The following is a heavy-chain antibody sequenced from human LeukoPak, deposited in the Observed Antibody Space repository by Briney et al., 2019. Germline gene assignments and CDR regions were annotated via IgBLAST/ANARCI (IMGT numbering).Heavy chain of an antibody. Sequence: PGGSLRLSCAASGFTFSTYRMRWVRQAPGKGLEWVAHIKEDGSEIYYVDSVKGRFTISRDNTQTSLYMQKNSLRAEDTAVYYCARPSFSSGSYFDHWGQGTLVTVSS. D-gene: IGHD6-19*01. J-gene: IGHJ4*02. CDR1: GFTFSTYR. CDR3: ARPSFSSGSYFDH. V-gene: IGHV3-7*01. CDR2: IKEDGSEI.